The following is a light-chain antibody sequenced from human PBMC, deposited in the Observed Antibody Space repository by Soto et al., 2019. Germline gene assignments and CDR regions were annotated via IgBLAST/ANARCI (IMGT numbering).Light chain of an antibody. Sequence: VFKQSPDTLALSPGNRANLSCSASHSLTNSYIAWYQVKPGQAPRLLIYDAFNRATGIPDRFSGSGSGTDFTLTISRLEPEDFAVYYCQQYGSSPRTFCQGTKVDI. J-gene: IGKJ1*01. CDR3: QQYGSSPRT. CDR2: DAF. CDR1: HSLTNSY. V-gene: IGKV3-20*01.